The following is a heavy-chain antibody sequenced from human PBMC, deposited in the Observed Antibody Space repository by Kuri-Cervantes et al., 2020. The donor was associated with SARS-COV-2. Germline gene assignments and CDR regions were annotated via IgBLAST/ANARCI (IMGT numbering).Heavy chain of an antibody. Sequence: GGSLRLSSAASGFTFSDCSMHWVRQAPGRGLGWVAVMSYDGSNIYYADSVKGRFTISRDNSKNTLYLQMNSLRAEDTAIYYCATLFDSSGFMFDYWGQGTLVTVSS. CDR1: GFTFSDCS. J-gene: IGHJ4*02. D-gene: IGHD3-22*01. CDR3: ATLFDSSGFMFDY. CDR2: MSYDGSNI. V-gene: IGHV3-30*04.